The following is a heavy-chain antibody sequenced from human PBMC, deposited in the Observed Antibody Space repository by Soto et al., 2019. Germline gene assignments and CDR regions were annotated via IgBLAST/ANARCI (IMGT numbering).Heavy chain of an antibody. CDR1: GDSISSADYH. CDR2: IFYSGTT. D-gene: IGHD1-1*01. Sequence: SETLSLTCTVSGDSISSADYHWSWIRQTPGKGLEWIGHIFYSGTTYYNPSLKSRLTISVDTSKNHFSLRLTSVTAADTAVYYCARDLWVEPELYYYGMDVWGQGTTVTVSS. V-gene: IGHV4-30-4*01. CDR3: ARDLWVEPELYYYGMDV. J-gene: IGHJ6*02.